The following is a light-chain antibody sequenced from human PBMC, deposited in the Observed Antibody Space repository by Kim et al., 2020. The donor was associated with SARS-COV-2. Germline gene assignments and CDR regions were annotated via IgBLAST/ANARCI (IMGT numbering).Light chain of an antibody. Sequence: SPGQSITISCTGTSSDVGSYNPVSWYQQHPGKAPKLMIYEVSKRPSGVSNRFSGSKSGNTASLTISGLQAEDEADYYCCSYAGSVVFGGGTQLTVL. J-gene: IGLJ2*01. CDR2: EVS. CDR3: CSYAGSVV. CDR1: SSDVGSYNP. V-gene: IGLV2-23*02.